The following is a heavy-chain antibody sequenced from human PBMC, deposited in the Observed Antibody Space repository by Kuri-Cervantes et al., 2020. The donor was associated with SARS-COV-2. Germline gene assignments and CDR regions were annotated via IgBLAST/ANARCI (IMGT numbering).Heavy chain of an antibody. V-gene: IGHV1-2*04. D-gene: IGHD1-1*01. Sequence: ASVKVSCKASGYTLTGYYMHWARQAPGQGLGWMGWINPNRGGTNYAQKFQGWVTMTRDTSISTVYMELTRRRSDDTAVYYCARAQGECDQLVPIAYWGRGTLVTVSS. CDR1: GYTLTGYY. CDR3: ARAQGECDQLVPIAY. J-gene: IGHJ4*02. CDR2: INPNRGGT.